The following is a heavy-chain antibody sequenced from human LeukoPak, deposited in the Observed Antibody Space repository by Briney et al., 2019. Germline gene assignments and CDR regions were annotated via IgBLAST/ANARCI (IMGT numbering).Heavy chain of an antibody. Sequence: GASVKVSCKASGYTFTSYAMNWVRQAPGQGLEWMGWITPIFGTANYAQKFQGRVTITADESTSTAYMELSSLRSEDTAVYYCASYGGYYGSACCDYWGQGTLVTVSS. J-gene: IGHJ4*02. CDR1: GYTFTSYA. V-gene: IGHV1-69*13. D-gene: IGHD3-10*01. CDR3: ASYGGYYGSACCDY. CDR2: ITPIFGTA.